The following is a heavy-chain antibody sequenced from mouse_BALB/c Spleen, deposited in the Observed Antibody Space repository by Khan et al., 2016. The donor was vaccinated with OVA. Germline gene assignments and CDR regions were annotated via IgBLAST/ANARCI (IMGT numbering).Heavy chain of an antibody. D-gene: IGHD1-2*01. Sequence: QVQLQQSGAELARPGASVKLSCKASGFTFTDYYINWVKQRTGQGLEWIGEISPGSGDTYYNEKFKGKATLTADKSSNPAYMQLSSLTSEASAVYFCARRNYFGYTFAYWGQGTLVTVSA. CDR1: GFTFTDYY. CDR3: ARRNYFGYTFAY. CDR2: ISPGSGDT. V-gene: IGHV1-77*01. J-gene: IGHJ3*01.